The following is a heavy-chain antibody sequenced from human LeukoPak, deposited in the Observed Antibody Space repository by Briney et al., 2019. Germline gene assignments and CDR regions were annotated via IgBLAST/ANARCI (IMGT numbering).Heavy chain of an antibody. V-gene: IGHV3-21*01. CDR1: GFTFSSYS. D-gene: IGHD1-1*01. J-gene: IGHJ4*02. CDR2: ISSSSSYI. Sequence: GGSLRLSCAASGFTFSSYSMNWVRQAPGKGLEWVSSISSSSSYIYYADSVKGRFTISRDNAKNSLYLQMNSLRAEDTAVYYCARDPPATGTTGFDHWGQGTLVTVSS. CDR3: ARDPPATGTTGFDH.